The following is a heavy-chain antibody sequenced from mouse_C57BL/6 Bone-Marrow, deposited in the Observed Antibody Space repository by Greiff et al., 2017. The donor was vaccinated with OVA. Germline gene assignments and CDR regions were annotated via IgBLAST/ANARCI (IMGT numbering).Heavy chain of an antibody. D-gene: IGHD2-5*01. J-gene: IGHJ2*01. V-gene: IGHV1-42*01. CDR1: GYSFTGYY. CDR2: INPSTGGT. Sequence: VQLKESGPELVKPGASVKISCKASGYSFTGYYMNWVKQSPEKSLEWIGEINPSTGGTTYNQKFKAKATLTVDKSSSTAYMQLKSLTSEDSAVYYCARPGDNSNFYFDYWGQGTTLTVSS. CDR3: ARPGDNSNFYFDY.